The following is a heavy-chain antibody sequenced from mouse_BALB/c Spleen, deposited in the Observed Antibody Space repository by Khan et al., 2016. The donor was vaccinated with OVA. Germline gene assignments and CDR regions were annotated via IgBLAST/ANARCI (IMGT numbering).Heavy chain of an antibody. CDR1: GFSLTSYG. J-gene: IGHJ3*01. D-gene: IGHD1-1*01. CDR2: IWAGGST. V-gene: IGHV2-9*02. Sequence: VQLQESGPGLVAPSQSLSITCTVSGFSLTSYGVHWVRQPPGKGLEWLGVIWAGGSTHYNSALMSRLSISTDNSKSPVFLKMNSLQTDDTAMYYCVRVEYYGSSSWFAYWGQGTLVTVSA. CDR3: VRVEYYGSSSWFAY.